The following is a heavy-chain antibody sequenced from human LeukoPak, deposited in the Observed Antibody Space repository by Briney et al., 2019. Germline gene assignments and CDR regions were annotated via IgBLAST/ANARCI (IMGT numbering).Heavy chain of an antibody. Sequence: PGGSLRLSCAASGFTFSTYGMNWVRQAPGKGLEWVSGISPSGDITYYADSVMGRFSISRDNPKSTVSLQMSGLRAEDTALYYCVRDLHWGGFDVWGQGTMVTVSS. CDR3: VRDLHWGGFDV. V-gene: IGHV3-23*01. J-gene: IGHJ3*01. D-gene: IGHD7-27*01. CDR1: GFTFSTYG. CDR2: ISPSGDIT.